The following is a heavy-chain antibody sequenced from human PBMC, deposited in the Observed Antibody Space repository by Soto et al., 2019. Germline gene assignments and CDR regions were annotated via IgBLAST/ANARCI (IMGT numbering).Heavy chain of an antibody. CDR1: GYTLTSYY. Sequence: ASVKVSCKASGYTLTSYYLHWVRQAPGRGPEWMGIINPSGGITNDAQKFQDRVTMTSNTSTSTVYMELSSLRSEDTAVYDCARGRRTTRYYNYYGMDVWGQGTTVTV. V-gene: IGHV1-46*01. CDR3: ARGRRTTRYYNYYGMDV. D-gene: IGHD1-7*01. CDR2: INPSGGIT. J-gene: IGHJ6*02.